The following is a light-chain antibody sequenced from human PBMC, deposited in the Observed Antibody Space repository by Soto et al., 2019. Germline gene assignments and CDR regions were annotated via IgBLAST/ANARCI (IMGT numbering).Light chain of an antibody. J-gene: IGLJ2*01. Sequence: QSVLTQPPSVSGAPGQTVTISCTGSNSNVGGGYDVHWYQQLPGSAPKLLIYANNNRPSGVPDRLSGSKSGTSASLAITGLQAEDEADYYCQSYDPTLNVVFGGGTQLTVL. V-gene: IGLV1-40*01. CDR3: QSYDPTLNVV. CDR1: NSNVGGGYD. CDR2: ANN.